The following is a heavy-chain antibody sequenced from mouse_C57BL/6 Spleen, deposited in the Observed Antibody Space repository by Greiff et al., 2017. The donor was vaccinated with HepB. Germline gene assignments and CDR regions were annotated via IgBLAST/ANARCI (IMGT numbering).Heavy chain of an antibody. D-gene: IGHD2-1*01. CDR3: TRNYAAMDY. Sequence: EVKLMESGAELVRPGASVKLSCTASGFNIKDDYMHWVKQRPEQGLEWIGWIDPENGDTEYASKFQGKATITADTSSNTAYLQLSSLTSEDTAVYYCTRNYAAMDYWGQGTSVTVSS. J-gene: IGHJ4*01. CDR2: IDPENGDT. V-gene: IGHV14-4*01. CDR1: GFNIKDDY.